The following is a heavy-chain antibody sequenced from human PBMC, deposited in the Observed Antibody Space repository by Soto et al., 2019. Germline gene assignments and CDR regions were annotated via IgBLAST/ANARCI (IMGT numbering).Heavy chain of an antibody. CDR2: ISPNSGST. D-gene: IGHD3-10*01. CDR1: GYTFTYYY. J-gene: IGHJ4*02. CDR3: ARVPYSYGSLYYLDF. Sequence: GASVKVSCKASGYTFTYYYIHWVRQAPGQGLEWMGIISPNSGSTTYSQKFQGRVTMTRDTSTSTVYMELTSLTSEDTAMYYCARVPYSYGSLYYLDFWGQGALVTVSS. V-gene: IGHV1-46*01.